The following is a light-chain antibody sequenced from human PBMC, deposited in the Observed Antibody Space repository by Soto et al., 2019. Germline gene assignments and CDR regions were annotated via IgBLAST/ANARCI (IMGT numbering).Light chain of an antibody. CDR3: QQHSNWPPVT. CDR1: QSVSRN. Sequence: EIVLTQSPAILSLSPGERATLSCRASQSVSRNLVWYQQKPGQAPRLLIYDASNRATGNQARFSGSGSGTEFTLTISSREPEDFVDYYCQQHSNWPPVTFGGGTKVEIK. CDR2: DAS. V-gene: IGKV3-11*01. J-gene: IGKJ4*01.